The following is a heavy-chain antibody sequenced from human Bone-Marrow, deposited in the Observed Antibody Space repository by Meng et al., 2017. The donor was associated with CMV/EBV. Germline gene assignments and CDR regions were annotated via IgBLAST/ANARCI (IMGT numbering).Heavy chain of an antibody. V-gene: IGHV3-30-3*01. D-gene: IGHD2-2*03. J-gene: IGHJ4*01. CDR2: ISYDGSNK. CDR3: ARDGYCSSTSCYALGY. Sequence: GGSLRLSCAASGFTFSSYAMHWVRQAPGKGLEWVAVISYDGSNKYYADSVKGRFTISRDNSKNTLYLQMNSLRAEDTAVYYCARDGYCSSTSCYALGYWGHGTLVTVSS. CDR1: GFTFSSYA.